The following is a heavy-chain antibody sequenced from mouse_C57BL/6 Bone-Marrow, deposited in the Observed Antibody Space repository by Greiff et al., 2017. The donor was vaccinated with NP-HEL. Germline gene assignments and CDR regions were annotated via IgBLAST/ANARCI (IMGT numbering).Heavy chain of an antibody. CDR2: IYPGDGDT. V-gene: IGHV1-82*01. J-gene: IGHJ3*01. CDR1: GYAFSSPW. Sequence: VQLQQSGPELVKPGASVKISCKASGYAFSSPWMNWVKQRPGKGLEWIGRIYPGDGDTNYNGKFKGKATLTADKSSSTAYMQLSSLTSEDSAVYFCARRRGFSYWGQGTLVTVSA. CDR3: ARRRGFSY.